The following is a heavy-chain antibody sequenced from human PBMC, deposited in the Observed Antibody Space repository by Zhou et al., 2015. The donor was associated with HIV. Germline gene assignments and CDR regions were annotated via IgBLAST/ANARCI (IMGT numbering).Heavy chain of an antibody. CDR2: VDPEDGET. D-gene: IGHD6-6*01. V-gene: IGHV1-69-2*01. Sequence: EVQLVQSGAEVKKPGATVKISCKVSGYTFTDYYMHWVQQAPGKGLEWMGLVDPEDGETIYAEKFQGRVTITADTSTDTAYMELSSLRSEDTAVYYCARDRGGAARPGWRYFDLWGRGTLVTVSS. CDR1: GYTFTDYY. J-gene: IGHJ2*01. CDR3: ARDRGGAARPGWRYFDL.